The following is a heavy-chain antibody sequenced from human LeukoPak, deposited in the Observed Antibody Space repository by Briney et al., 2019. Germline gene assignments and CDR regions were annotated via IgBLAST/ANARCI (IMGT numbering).Heavy chain of an antibody. Sequence: PGRSLRLSCAASGFTFDDYAMHWVRQAPGKGLEWVSGISWSSGSIGYADSVKGRFTISRDNAKNSLYLLMNSLRAEDTALYYCAKDQTSGSYPIFDYWGQGTLVTVSS. CDR2: ISWSSGSI. CDR3: AKDQTSGSYPIFDY. D-gene: IGHD1-26*01. V-gene: IGHV3-9*01. J-gene: IGHJ4*02. CDR1: GFTFDDYA.